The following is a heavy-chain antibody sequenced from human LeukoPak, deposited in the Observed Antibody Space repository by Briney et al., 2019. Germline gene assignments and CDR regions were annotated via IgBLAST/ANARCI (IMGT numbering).Heavy chain of an antibody. Sequence: PGGSLRLSCAASGFSFGDYAMHWVRQAPGKGLEWVSGITWNSDIKAYADAVKGRYTVSRDNAKNSLYLQMNSLRSDDTALYYCAKDGSHSSGWYGYGYWGQGTLVTVSS. CDR1: GFSFGDYA. CDR3: AKDGSHSSGWYGYGY. V-gene: IGHV3-9*01. J-gene: IGHJ4*02. CDR2: ITWNSDIK. D-gene: IGHD6-19*01.